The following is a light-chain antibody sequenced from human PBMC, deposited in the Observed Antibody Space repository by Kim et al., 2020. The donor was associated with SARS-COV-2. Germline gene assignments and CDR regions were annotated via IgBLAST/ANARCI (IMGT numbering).Light chain of an antibody. CDR2: DAS. CDR3: QQRSNWPPWT. Sequence: SRGGIATSSCRASQTVSSYLAWYQQKPGQAPRLLIYDASNRATGIPARFSGSGSGTDFTLTISSLEPEDFAVYYCQQRSNWPPWTFGQGTKVDIK. V-gene: IGKV3-11*01. CDR1: QTVSSY. J-gene: IGKJ1*01.